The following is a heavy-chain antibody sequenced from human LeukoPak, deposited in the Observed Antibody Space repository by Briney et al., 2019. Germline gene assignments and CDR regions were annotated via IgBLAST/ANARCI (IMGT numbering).Heavy chain of an antibody. D-gene: IGHD5-12*01. Sequence: GGSLRLSCAASGFTFDDYAMHWVRQAPGKGLEWVAGISWGSGNIGYADSVKGRFTISRDNAENSLHLQMNSLRTEDTALYFCARDAWRRAFNYGMDVWGQGTTVAVSS. CDR1: GFTFDDYA. V-gene: IGHV3-9*01. CDR2: ISWGSGNI. CDR3: ARDAWRRAFNYGMDV. J-gene: IGHJ6*02.